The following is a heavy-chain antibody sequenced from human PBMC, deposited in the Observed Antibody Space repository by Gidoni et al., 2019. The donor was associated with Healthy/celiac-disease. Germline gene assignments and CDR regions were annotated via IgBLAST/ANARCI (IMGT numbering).Heavy chain of an antibody. CDR3: ARGGAFGGVIAPFDY. CDR1: GFTFSSYS. V-gene: IGHV3-21*01. J-gene: IGHJ4*02. D-gene: IGHD3-16*02. CDR2: ISSSSSYI. Sequence: EVQLVESGGGLVKPGGSLRLSCAASGFTFSSYSMNWVRQAPGKGLEWVSSISSSSSYIYYADSVKGRFTISRDNAKNSLYLQMNSLRAEDTAVYYCARGGAFGGVIAPFDYWGQGTLVTVSS.